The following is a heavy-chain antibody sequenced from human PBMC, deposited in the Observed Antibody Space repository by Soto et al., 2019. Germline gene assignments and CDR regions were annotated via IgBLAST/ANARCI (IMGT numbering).Heavy chain of an antibody. J-gene: IGHJ4*02. CDR3: ARFPPYSVPTWDDLAS. D-gene: IGHD1-1*01. CDR1: GVTFYTYT. CDR2: ITPIDPTT. Sequence: SVKVSCKASGVTFYTYTFSWVRQAPLQVLEWMVSITPIDPTTNYAEKFQGRLTVTADGSTNTAYMELNSLTSEDTAVYYCARFPPYSVPTWDDLASSAQGTFVTLSS. V-gene: IGHV1-69*08.